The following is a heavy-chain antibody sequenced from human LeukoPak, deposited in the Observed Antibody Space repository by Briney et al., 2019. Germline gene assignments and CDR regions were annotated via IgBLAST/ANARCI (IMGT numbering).Heavy chain of an antibody. CDR3: AKDGGPYYYDSSGQIDY. D-gene: IGHD3-22*01. CDR2: ISYDGSNK. V-gene: IGHV3-30*18. Sequence: GGSLRLSCAASGFTFSSYAMSWVRQAPGKGLEWVAVISYDGSNKYYADSVKGRFTISRDNSKNTLYLQMNSLRAEDTAVYYCAKDGGPYYYDSSGQIDYWGQGTLVTVSS. CDR1: GFTFSSYA. J-gene: IGHJ4*02.